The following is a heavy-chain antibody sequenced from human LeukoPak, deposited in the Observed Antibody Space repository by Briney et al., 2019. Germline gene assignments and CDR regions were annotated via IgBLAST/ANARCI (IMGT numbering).Heavy chain of an antibody. CDR3: ARMGPSSWYYYYMDV. Sequence: PGRSLRLSCAASGFTFSSYGMHWVRQAPGKGLEWVAVIWYDGSNKYYADSVKGRFTISRDNSKNTLYLRMNSLRAEDTAVYYCARMGPSSWYYYYMDVWGKGTTVTVSS. CDR1: GFTFSSYG. J-gene: IGHJ6*03. V-gene: IGHV3-33*01. D-gene: IGHD6-13*01. CDR2: IWYDGSNK.